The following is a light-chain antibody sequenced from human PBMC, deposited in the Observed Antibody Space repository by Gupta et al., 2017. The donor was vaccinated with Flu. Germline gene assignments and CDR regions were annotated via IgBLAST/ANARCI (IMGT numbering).Light chain of an antibody. V-gene: IGKV1-33*01. CDR3: QQYYNIPPVT. J-gene: IGKJ5*01. CDR1: QDISNH. Sequence: DIQMTQSPSSLSASVGDRVTITCQASQDISNHLNWYQKKPGRAPKLLIYEASNWEAGVPSRFSGSGYGTDFTFTISGRQPEDVATYSCQQYYNIPPVTFGQGTLVEIK. CDR2: EAS.